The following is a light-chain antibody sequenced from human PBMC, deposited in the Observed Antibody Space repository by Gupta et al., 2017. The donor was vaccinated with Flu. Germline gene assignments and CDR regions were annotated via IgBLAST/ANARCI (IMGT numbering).Light chain of an antibody. CDR1: SSDFVNYNR. CDR2: EVS. CDR3: SLYTSSSTWV. J-gene: IGLJ3*02. Sequence: SSDFVNYNRVSWYQKPPGTAPKRMIYEVSSRPSGVPDRFSGSKSGNTASLTISGLQAEDEADYYCSLYTSSSTWVFGGGTKLTVL. V-gene: IGLV2-18*01.